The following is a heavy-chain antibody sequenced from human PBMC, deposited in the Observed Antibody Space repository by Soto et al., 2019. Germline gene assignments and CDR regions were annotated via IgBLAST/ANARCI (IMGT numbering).Heavy chain of an antibody. J-gene: IGHJ4*02. Sequence: SETLSLTCTVSGGSISSHYWSWIRQPPGKGLEWIGYIYYSGFTDYNPSLKSRVTISEDTSKNQFSLRLTSVTAADTAVYYCARDQNSSGYLDYWGQGILVTVSS. CDR3: ARDQNSSGYLDY. D-gene: IGHD3-22*01. V-gene: IGHV4-59*11. CDR1: GGSISSHY. CDR2: IYYSGFT.